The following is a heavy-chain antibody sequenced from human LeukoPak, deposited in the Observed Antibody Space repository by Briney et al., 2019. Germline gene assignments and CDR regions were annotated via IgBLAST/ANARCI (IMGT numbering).Heavy chain of an antibody. CDR3: ARDISISWFYS. Sequence: SETLSLTCAVYGGSFSSDSNYWAWVRQPPGKGLQWIGSIYHTGSTFYNPSLMSRVSISIDSSKNQFSLKLSSVTVADTALYYCARDISISWFYSWGQGTLVSVSS. J-gene: IGHJ5*01. V-gene: IGHV4-39*07. D-gene: IGHD3-3*02. CDR1: GGSFSSDSNY. CDR2: IYHTGST.